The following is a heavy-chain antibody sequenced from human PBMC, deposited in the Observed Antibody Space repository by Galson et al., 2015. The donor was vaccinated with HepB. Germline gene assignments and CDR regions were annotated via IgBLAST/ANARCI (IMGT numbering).Heavy chain of an antibody. V-gene: IGHV6-1*01. CDR2: AYYRAKGCR. CDR1: GDSVSKKSNA. J-gene: IGHJ5*02. CDR3: VRAKWVDGPYDSSGYTGDYDT. Sequence: CAISGDSVSKKSNAWNWIRQSPSRGFEWLGRAYYRAKGCREYWDSVKSRMVSNADTSKNQVSMELNSVTPEDTAVYYCVRAKWVDGPYDSSGYTGDYDTWGQGTSVTISS. D-gene: IGHD3-22*01.